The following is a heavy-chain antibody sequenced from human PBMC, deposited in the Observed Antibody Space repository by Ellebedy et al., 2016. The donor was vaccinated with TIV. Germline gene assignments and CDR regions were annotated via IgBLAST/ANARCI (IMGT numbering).Heavy chain of an antibody. CDR3: ATGRETYLNNFLDY. Sequence: GGSLRLSXAVSGLIFTNYGMHWVRQAPGKGLEWVAVISYDGTDRYYVDSVKGRFTISRDQSKSTVYLRMNGLRVEDTAVYYCATGRETYLNNFLDYWGQGTLVTVSS. V-gene: IGHV3-30*03. CDR2: ISYDGTDR. J-gene: IGHJ4*02. CDR1: GLIFTNYG.